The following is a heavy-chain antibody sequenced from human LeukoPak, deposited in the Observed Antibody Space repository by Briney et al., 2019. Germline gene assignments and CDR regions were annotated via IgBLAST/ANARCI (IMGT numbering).Heavy chain of an antibody. V-gene: IGHV3-30*18. CDR1: GFTFSDYA. CDR2: ASHDEVGK. D-gene: IGHD4-17*01. CDR3: AKDRGYGEHEPFES. Sequence: GGSLRLSCVGSGFTFSDYAIHWVRQAPGKGLEWVAVASHDEVGKQFADSVKGRFTLSRDNSRDSLHLQMNRLRDEDTGVYYCAKDRGYGEHEPFESRGQGSLVTVSS. J-gene: IGHJ4*02.